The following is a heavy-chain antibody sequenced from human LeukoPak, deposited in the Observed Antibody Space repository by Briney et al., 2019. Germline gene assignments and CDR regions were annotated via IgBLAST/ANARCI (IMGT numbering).Heavy chain of an antibody. J-gene: IGHJ4*02. CDR1: GYTFTGYY. CDR2: INPNSGGT. Sequence: PGASVKVSCTASGYTFTGYYMHWVRQAPGQGLEWMGWINPNSGGTNYAQKFQGRVTMTRDTSISTAYMELSRLRSDDTAVYYCARATNGGRSRFDYWGQGTQVTVSS. D-gene: IGHD1-26*01. CDR3: ARATNGGRSRFDY. V-gene: IGHV1-2*02.